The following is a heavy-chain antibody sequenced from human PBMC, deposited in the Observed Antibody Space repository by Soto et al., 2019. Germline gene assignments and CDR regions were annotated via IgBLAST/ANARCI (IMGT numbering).Heavy chain of an antibody. CDR3: AKDYYGSGSRYYFDY. J-gene: IGHJ4*02. CDR1: GFTLRPSR. V-gene: IGHV3-30*18. D-gene: IGHD3-10*01. CDR2: ISYDGSNK. Sequence: SQRLSCATPGFTLRPSRIQWVRQAPGKGLEWVAVISYDGSNKYYADSVKGRFTISRDNSKNTLYLQMNSLRAEDTAVYYCAKDYYGSGSRYYFDYWGQGT.